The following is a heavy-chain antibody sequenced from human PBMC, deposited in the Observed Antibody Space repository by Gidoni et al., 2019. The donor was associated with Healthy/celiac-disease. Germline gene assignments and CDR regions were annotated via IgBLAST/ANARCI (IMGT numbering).Heavy chain of an antibody. D-gene: IGHD2-21*02. J-gene: IGHJ3*02. CDR2: IYWDDDK. CDR1: GFSLSTSGVG. CDR3: AHRGFLAYCGGDCYSDAFDI. V-gene: IGHV2-5*02. Sequence: QITLKESGPTLVKPTQTLTLTCTFSGFSLSTSGVGVGWIRQPPGKALEWLALIYWDDDKRYSPSLKSRLTITKDTSKNQVVLTMTNMDPVDTATYYCAHRGFLAYCGGDCYSDAFDIWGQGTMVTVSS.